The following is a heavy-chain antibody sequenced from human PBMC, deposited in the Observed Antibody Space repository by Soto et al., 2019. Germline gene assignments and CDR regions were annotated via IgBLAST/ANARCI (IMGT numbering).Heavy chain of an antibody. Sequence: SETLSLTCAVYGGSFSGYYWSWIRQPPGKGLEWIGEINHSGSTNYNPSLKSRVTISVDTSKNQFSLKLSSVTAADTAVYYCARVSGWYGNFDYWGQGTLVTVSS. D-gene: IGHD6-19*01. CDR3: ARVSGWYGNFDY. V-gene: IGHV4-34*01. CDR1: GGSFSGYY. J-gene: IGHJ4*02. CDR2: INHSGST.